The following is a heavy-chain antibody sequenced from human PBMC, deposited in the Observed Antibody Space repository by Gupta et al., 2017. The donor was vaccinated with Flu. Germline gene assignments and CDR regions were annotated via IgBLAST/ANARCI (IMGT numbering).Heavy chain of an antibody. CDR1: GYSISSGYY. CDR3: ARVDYGEPHFDY. J-gene: IGHJ4*02. D-gene: IGHD4-17*01. Sequence: QVQLQESGPGLVKPSETLSLTCAVSGYSISSGYYWGWIRQPPGKGLEWIGSIYHSGSTYYNPSLKSRVTISVDTSKNQFSLKLSSVTAADTAVYYCARVDYGEPHFDYWGQGTLVTVSS. CDR2: IYHSGST. V-gene: IGHV4-38-2*01.